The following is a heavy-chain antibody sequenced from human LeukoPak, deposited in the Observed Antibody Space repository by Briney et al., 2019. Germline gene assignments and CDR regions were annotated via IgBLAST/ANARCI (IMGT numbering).Heavy chain of an antibody. Sequence: GGSLRLPCAASGFTFSSYWMSWVRQAPGKGLEWVAFIRYDGSNKYYADSVKGRFTISRDNSKNTLYLQMNSLRAEDTAVYYCAKGDFGVVITYFDYWGQGTLVTVSS. V-gene: IGHV3-30*02. D-gene: IGHD3-3*01. CDR1: GFTFSSYW. CDR2: IRYDGSNK. J-gene: IGHJ4*02. CDR3: AKGDFGVVITYFDY.